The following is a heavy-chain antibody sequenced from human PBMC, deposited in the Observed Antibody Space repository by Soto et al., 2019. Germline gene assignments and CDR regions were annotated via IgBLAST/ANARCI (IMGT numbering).Heavy chain of an antibody. CDR1: GITFDIYA. CDR3: AKELGGYSYGYERGH. Sequence: EVQLVDSGGGLVQPGRSLRLSCAASGITFDIYAMHWVRQAPGKGLEWVASISWNSGTRGYADSVKGRFTISRDNAKKSLYLQMDSIRTEDTAFYYCAKELGGYSYGYERGHWGEGTLIAVSS. V-gene: IGHV3-9*01. CDR2: ISWNSGTR. J-gene: IGHJ4*02. D-gene: IGHD5-18*01.